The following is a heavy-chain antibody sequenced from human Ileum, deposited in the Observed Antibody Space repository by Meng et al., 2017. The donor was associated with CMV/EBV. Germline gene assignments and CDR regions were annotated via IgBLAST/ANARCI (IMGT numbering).Heavy chain of an antibody. CDR1: GFTVSSNY. V-gene: IGHV3-66*01. CDR2: IYDDGST. D-gene: IGHD7-27*01. CDR3: ATELGIERDS. J-gene: IGHJ4*02. Sequence: GRVVGSGGGLAQPGGSLRLSCAASGFTVSSNYMTWVRQAPGRGLEWISVIYDDGSTYSADSVKDRFTISRDISKNTLYLQMKNLRAEDTAIYYCATELGIERDSWGQGTLVTVSS.